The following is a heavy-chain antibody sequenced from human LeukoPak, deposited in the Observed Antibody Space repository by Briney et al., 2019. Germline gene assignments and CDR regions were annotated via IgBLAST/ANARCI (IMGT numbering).Heavy chain of an antibody. D-gene: IGHD6-13*01. CDR3: ARGGYSSSWYNY. CDR1: GFTLSSYW. V-gene: IGHV3-74*01. J-gene: IGHJ4*02. CDR2: INADGSDT. Sequence: GGSLRLSCAASGFTLSSYWMHWVRQAPGEGLVWVSQINADGSDTNYADSVRGRFTISRDNAKNTLFLQMTSLRAEDTALYYCARGGYSSSWYNYWGQGTLVTVSS.